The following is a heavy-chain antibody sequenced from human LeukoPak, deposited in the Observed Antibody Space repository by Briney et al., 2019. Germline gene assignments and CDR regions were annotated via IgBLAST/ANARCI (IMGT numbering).Heavy chain of an antibody. J-gene: IGHJ4*02. V-gene: IGHV4-59*01. CDR3: AKIGHEDYYFDY. Sequence: SETLSLTCTVSGGSISSYYWSWIRQPPGKGLEWIGYIYYSGSTNYNPSLKSRVTISVDTSKNQFPLKLSSVTAADTAVYYRAKIGHEDYYFDYWGQGTLVTVSS. CDR2: IYYSGST. CDR1: GGSISSYY. D-gene: IGHD2/OR15-2a*01.